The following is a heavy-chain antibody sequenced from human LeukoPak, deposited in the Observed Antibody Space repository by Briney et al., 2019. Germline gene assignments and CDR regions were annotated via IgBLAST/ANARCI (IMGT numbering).Heavy chain of an antibody. J-gene: IGHJ4*02. V-gene: IGHV3-7*01. CDR2: IKQDGSEK. CDR1: GFTFSSYW. CDR3: ARDRLTIFGVVTGSFDY. Sequence: HPGGSLRLSCAASGFTFSSYWMSWVRQAPGKGLEWVANIKQDGSEKYYVDSVKGRFTISRDNAKNSLYLQMNSLRAEDTAVYYCARDRLTIFGVVTGSFDYWGQGTLVTVSS. D-gene: IGHD3-3*01.